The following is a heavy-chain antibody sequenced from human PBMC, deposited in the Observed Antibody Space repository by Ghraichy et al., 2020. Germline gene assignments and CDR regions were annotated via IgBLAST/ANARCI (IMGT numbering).Heavy chain of an antibody. J-gene: IGHJ6*02. CDR1: GYTFTTYD. CDR2: MNPNSGNK. Sequence: ASVKVSCKTSGYTFTTYDINWVRQATGQGPEWMGWMNPNSGNKGYAQKFRGRVTMTRNTSISTAYMELSSLRSEDTVVYYCAKHNWDKKSGAYYYYGRDVWGQGTTVTV. V-gene: IGHV1-8*01. D-gene: IGHD1/OR15-1a*01. CDR3: AKHNWDKKSGAYYYYGRDV.